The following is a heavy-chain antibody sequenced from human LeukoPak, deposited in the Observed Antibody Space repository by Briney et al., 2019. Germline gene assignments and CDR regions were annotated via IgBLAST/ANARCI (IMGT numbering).Heavy chain of an antibody. J-gene: IGHJ6*02. CDR2: INPNSGGT. Sequence: ASVKVSCKASGYTFTGCYMHWVRQAPGQGLEWMGWINPNSGGTNYAQKFQGWVTMTRDTSISTAYMELSRLRSDDTAVYYCARDGRPETLTTVTTQGYYYGLDVWGQGTTVTVS. D-gene: IGHD4-17*01. CDR1: GYTFTGCY. CDR3: ARDGRPETLTTVTTQGYYYGLDV. V-gene: IGHV1-2*04.